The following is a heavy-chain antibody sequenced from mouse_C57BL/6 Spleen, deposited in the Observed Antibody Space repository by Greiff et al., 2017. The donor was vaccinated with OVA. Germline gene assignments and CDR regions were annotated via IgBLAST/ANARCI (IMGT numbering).Heavy chain of an antibody. V-gene: IGHV1-59*01. CDR2: IDPSDSYT. CDR1: GYTFTSYW. Sequence: QVHVKQSGAELVRPGTSVKLSCKASGYTFTSYWMHWVKQRPGQGLEWIGVIDPSDSYTNYNQKFKGKATLTVDTSSSTAYMQLSSLTSEDSAVYYCARGGNSPTGYAMDYWGQGTSVTVSS. J-gene: IGHJ4*01. D-gene: IGHD4-1*02. CDR3: ARGGNSPTGYAMDY.